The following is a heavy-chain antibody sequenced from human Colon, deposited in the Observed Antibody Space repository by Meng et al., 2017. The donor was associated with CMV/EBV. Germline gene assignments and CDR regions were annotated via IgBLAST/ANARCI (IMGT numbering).Heavy chain of an antibody. J-gene: IGHJ4*02. Sequence: GGSLRPSCTASGFSFSDSFMSWVRQAPGKGLEWVANIKQGGSEKYYLDSVKGRFTISRDDARKSLYLQMHSLRAEDTAVYYCARLLVGDNDYFDYWGQGAQVTVSS. CDR3: ARLLVGDNDYFDY. V-gene: IGHV3-7*01. D-gene: IGHD2-8*02. CDR1: GFSFSDSF. CDR2: IKQGGSEK.